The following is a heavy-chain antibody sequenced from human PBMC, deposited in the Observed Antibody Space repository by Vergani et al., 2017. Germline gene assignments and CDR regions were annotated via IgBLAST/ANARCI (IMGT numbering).Heavy chain of an antibody. CDR3: AGEVIVGATTVYFQH. V-gene: IGHV1-69*01. CDR2: IIPIFGTA. J-gene: IGHJ1*01. D-gene: IGHD1-26*01. CDR1: GGTFSSYA. Sequence: QVQLVQSGAEVKKPGSSVKVSCKASGGTFSSYAISWVRQATGQGLEWMGVIIPIFGTANYAQKFRGRVTITADESTSTAYMELSSLRSEDTAVYYSAGEVIVGATTVYFQHWGQGTLVTVSS.